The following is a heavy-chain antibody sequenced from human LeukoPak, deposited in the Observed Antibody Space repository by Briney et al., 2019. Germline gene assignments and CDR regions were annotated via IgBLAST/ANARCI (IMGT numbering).Heavy chain of an antibody. CDR3: AVLFGYSYGKEIDY. D-gene: IGHD5-18*01. Sequence: PSETLSLTCAVSGYSISSGYYWGWIRQPPGKGLEWIGSIYHSGSTYYNPSLKSRVTISVDTSKNQFSLKLSSVTAADTAVYYCAVLFGYSYGKEIDYWGQGTLVTVSS. CDR2: IYHSGST. V-gene: IGHV4-38-2*01. CDR1: GYSISSGYY. J-gene: IGHJ4*02.